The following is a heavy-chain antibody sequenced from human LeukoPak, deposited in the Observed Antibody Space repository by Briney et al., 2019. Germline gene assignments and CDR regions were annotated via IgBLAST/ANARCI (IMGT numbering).Heavy chain of an antibody. D-gene: IGHD2-21*01. Sequence: GGSLRLSCAASGFTFSRYAMHWVRQAPGKGLEWMGLISYDGSNKYYADSVQGRLTISRDNSKNTVYLQLNSVRTEDTAVYYCARSPPPEQVVVAIAISDDGFDVWGQGTMVSVS. CDR1: GFTFSRYA. CDR3: ARSPPPEQVVVAIAISDDGFDV. V-gene: IGHV3-30*01. CDR2: ISYDGSNK. J-gene: IGHJ3*01.